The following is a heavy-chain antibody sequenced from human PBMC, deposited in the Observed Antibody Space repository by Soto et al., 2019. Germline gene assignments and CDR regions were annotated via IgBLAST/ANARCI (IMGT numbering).Heavy chain of an antibody. J-gene: IGHJ6*02. D-gene: IGHD1-26*01. V-gene: IGHV4-30-4*01. Sequence: QVQLQESGPGLVKPSQTLSLTCTVSGGSISSGDYYWSWIRQPPGKGLEWIGYIYYSGSTYYNPSLKSRVTISVDTSKNHFSLKLSSVTAADTAVYYCARVAPYSGPSGGMDVWGQGTTVTVSS. CDR1: GGSISSGDYY. CDR2: IYYSGST. CDR3: ARVAPYSGPSGGMDV.